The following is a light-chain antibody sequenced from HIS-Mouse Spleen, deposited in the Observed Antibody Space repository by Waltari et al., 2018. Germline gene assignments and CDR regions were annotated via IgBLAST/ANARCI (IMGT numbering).Light chain of an antibody. CDR3: CSYAGSSTYVV. V-gene: IGLV2-23*01. Sequence: QSALTQPASVSGSPGQSITISCTGTRSDVGSYNFVSWYQQHPGKATKLMIYEGSKRPSGVSNRFSGSKSGNTASLTISGLQAEDEADYYCCSYAGSSTYVVFGGGTKLTVL. CDR1: RSDVGSYNF. CDR2: EGS. J-gene: IGLJ2*01.